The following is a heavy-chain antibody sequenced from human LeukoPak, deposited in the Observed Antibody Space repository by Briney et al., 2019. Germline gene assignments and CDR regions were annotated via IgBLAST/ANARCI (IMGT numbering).Heavy chain of an antibody. CDR3: ARTGSGRDYYGMDV. V-gene: IGHV4-59*01. CDR2: IYYSGST. D-gene: IGHD5-12*01. J-gene: IGHJ6*02. CDR1: GGSISSYY. Sequence: SETLSLTCTVSGGSISSYYWSWIRQAPGKGLEWIGYIYYSGSTDYNPSPESRVTISIDTSKNHFSLNLTAVTAADTAIYYCARTGSGRDYYGMDVWGQGTSVTVSS.